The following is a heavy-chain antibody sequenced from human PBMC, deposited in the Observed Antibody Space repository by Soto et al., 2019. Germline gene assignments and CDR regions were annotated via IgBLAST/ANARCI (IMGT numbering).Heavy chain of an antibody. CDR1: GFTLVTYW. D-gene: IGHD2-2*01. CDR2: ISGSGDYT. V-gene: IGHV3-23*01. CDR3: AKDGYCTATSCFAGGEFDY. Sequence: PGGSLRLSCAASGFTLVTYWIHFFRHSPFKWLEWISAISGSGDYTYYEDSVKGRFTVSRDNSKSTLYLQMNSLRAEDSATYYCAKDGYCTATSCFAGGEFDYWGQGTQVTVSS. J-gene: IGHJ4*02.